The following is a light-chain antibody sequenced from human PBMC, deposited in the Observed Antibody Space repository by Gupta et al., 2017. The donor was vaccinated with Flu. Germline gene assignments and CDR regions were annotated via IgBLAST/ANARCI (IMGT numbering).Light chain of an antibody. CDR2: KTS. J-gene: IGKJ2*01. Sequence: DIQMTQSPSTLSASVGDKVTFTCRASQSISRWLAWYQQKPGRAPKLLIFKTSTLESGVPSRFSGRGSGTEFTLTISSLQPDDFASYYCQHSRTFGQGTKLEI. CDR3: QHSRT. CDR1: QSISRW. V-gene: IGKV1-5*03.